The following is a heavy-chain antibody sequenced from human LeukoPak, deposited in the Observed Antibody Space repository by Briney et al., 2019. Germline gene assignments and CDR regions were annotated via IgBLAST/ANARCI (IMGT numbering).Heavy chain of an antibody. D-gene: IGHD3-10*02. J-gene: IGHJ6*04. CDR1: GFTFSSYA. CDR3: AELGITMIGGV. V-gene: IGHV3-23*01. CDR2: IRGSGGGT. Sequence: PGGSLRLSCAASGFTFSSYAMSWVRQAPGKGLEWVSSIRGSGGGTNYADSVKGRFTISRDNAKNSLYLQMNSLRAEDTAVYYCAELGITMIGGVWGKGTTVTISS.